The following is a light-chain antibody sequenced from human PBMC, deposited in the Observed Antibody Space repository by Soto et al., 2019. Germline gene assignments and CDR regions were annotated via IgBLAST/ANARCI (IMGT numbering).Light chain of an antibody. CDR3: QQYNYWPPIT. CDR1: QGISYH. CDR2: GAS. Sequence: DLQMTQSPSSLSASVGDRVTVTCRASQGISYHVAWYQQKPGKVPKLLIYGASTLQSGVPSRFSGSGSGTDFTLTISSLQSEDFAVYYCQQYNYWPPITFGQGTRLEIK. J-gene: IGKJ5*01. V-gene: IGKV1-27*01.